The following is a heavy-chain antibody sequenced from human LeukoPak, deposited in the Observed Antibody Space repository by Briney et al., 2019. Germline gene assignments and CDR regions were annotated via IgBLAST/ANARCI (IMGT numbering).Heavy chain of an antibody. CDR1: GGTIRSYY. Sequence: SETLSLTCTVSGGTIRSYYRNWIRQPPGKGLEWIGYIHSSGSTKYNPSLKSRVTISVDTSKNQFSLKLSSVTAADRAVYYCARWYSSGWAFDYWGQGTLVTVSS. D-gene: IGHD6-19*01. CDR3: ARWYSSGWAFDY. V-gene: IGHV4-59*08. CDR2: IHSSGST. J-gene: IGHJ4*02.